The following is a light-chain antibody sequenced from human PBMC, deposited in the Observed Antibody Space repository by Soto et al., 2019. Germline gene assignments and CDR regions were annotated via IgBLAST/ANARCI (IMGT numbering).Light chain of an antibody. V-gene: IGLV1-40*01. Sequence: QSVLTQPPSVSGAPGQRVTISCTGSSSNIGAGYYVHWYQQLPGTAPKLLIYGNSNRPSGVPDRFSGSKSGTSASLAITGLQAEDEADYYCQSYDSSQSAVVFGGGTKLTVL. J-gene: IGLJ2*01. CDR1: SSNIGAGYY. CDR3: QSYDSSQSAVV. CDR2: GNS.